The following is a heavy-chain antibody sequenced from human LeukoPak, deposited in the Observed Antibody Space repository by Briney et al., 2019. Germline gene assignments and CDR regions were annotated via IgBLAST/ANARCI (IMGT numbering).Heavy chain of an antibody. CDR2: ISAYNGNT. D-gene: IGHD3-10*01. CDR3: AREKMVRGVIANDAFDI. J-gene: IGHJ3*02. Sequence: GASVKVSCKASGYTFTSYGISWVRQAPGQGLEWMGWISAYNGNTNYAQKLQGRVTMTTDTSTSTAYMELRSLRSDDTAVYYCAREKMVRGVIANDAFDIWGQGTMVTVPS. V-gene: IGHV1-18*01. CDR1: GYTFTSYG.